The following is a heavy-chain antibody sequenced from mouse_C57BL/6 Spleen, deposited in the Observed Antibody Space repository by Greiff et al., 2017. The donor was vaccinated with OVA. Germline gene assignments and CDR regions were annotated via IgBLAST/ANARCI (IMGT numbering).Heavy chain of an antibody. CDR1: GYTFTSYW. CDR2: IDPSDSET. V-gene: IGHV1-52*01. CDR3: ARDYSYYFDY. Sequence: VKLQQPGAELVRPGSSVKLSCKASGYTFTSYWMHWVKQRPIQGLEWIGNIDPSDSETHYNQKFKDKATLTVDKSSSTAYMQLSSLTSEDSAVYYCARDYSYYFDYWGQGTTLTVSS. J-gene: IGHJ2*01. D-gene: IGHD2-13*01.